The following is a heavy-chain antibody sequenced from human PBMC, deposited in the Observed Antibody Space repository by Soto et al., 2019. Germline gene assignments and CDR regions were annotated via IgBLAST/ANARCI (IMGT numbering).Heavy chain of an antibody. Sequence: EVQLVESGGGLVQPGVSLVCSCAAPGFTFFPFWLAWVRQAPVKGPERVANINQDGSGKYHVDSMKGRFTISRDNANNALYLEMNSLRAEDTAVYYCATGRELVVVAETPIRYSGMDACGQGSTVSVSS. CDR2: INQDGSGK. CDR1: GFTFFPFW. CDR3: ATGRELVVVAETPIRYSGMDA. J-gene: IGHJ6*02. V-gene: IGHV3-7*05. D-gene: IGHD2-15*01.